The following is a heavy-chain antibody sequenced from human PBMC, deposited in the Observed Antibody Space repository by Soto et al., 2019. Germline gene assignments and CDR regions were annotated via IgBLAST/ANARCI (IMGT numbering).Heavy chain of an antibody. V-gene: IGHV3-15*07. J-gene: IGHJ5*02. CDR1: GFTFSNAW. Sequence: GSLRLSCAASGFTFSNAWMNWVRQAPGKGLEWVGRIKSKTDGGTTDYAAPVKGRFTISRDDSKNTLYLQMNSLKTEDTAVYYCTTDYFDLFPERVDWFDPWGQGTLVTVSS. CDR2: IKSKTDGGTT. D-gene: IGHD3-9*01. CDR3: TTDYFDLFPERVDWFDP.